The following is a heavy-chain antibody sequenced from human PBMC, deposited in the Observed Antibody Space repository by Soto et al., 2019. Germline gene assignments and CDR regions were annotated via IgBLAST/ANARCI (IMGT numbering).Heavy chain of an antibody. Sequence: EVQLVESGGGLVQPGGSLRLSCAASGFTVSSNYMSWVRQAPGKGLEWVSVIYSGGSTYYADSVKGRFTISRDNSKNTLHLQMNSLRAEDTAVYYCASGILAAATAYQYWGQGTLVTVSS. CDR1: GFTVSSNY. D-gene: IGHD6-13*01. CDR3: ASGILAAATAYQY. CDR2: IYSGGST. V-gene: IGHV3-66*01. J-gene: IGHJ4*02.